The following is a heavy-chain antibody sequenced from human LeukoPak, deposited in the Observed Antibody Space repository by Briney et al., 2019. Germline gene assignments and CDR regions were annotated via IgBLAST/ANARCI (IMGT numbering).Heavy chain of an antibody. V-gene: IGHV4-34*01. CDR1: GGSFSGYY. J-gene: IGHJ4*02. D-gene: IGHD6-6*01. CDR2: INHSGST. Sequence: PSETLSLTCAVYGGSFSGYYWSWIRQPPGKGLEWIGEINHSGSTNYNPSLKSRVTISVDTSKNQFSLKLSSVTGEDTAVYYCARSNIAARVSRRWGQGTLVTVSS. CDR3: ARSNIAARVSRR.